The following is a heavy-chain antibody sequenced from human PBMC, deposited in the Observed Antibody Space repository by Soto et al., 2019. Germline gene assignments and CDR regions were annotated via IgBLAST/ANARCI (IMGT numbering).Heavy chain of an antibody. CDR3: ARGGSSGYYYWYFDL. D-gene: IGHD3-22*01. Sequence: QVQLQESGPGLVKPSQTLSLTCTVSGGSISSGGYYWSWIRQHPGKGLEWIGYIYYSGSTYYNPSLKSRVTISVDTSKNQFSLKLSSVTAADTAVYYCARGGSSGYYYWYFDLWGRGTLVTVSS. CDR1: GGSISSGGYY. CDR2: IYYSGST. V-gene: IGHV4-31*03. J-gene: IGHJ2*01.